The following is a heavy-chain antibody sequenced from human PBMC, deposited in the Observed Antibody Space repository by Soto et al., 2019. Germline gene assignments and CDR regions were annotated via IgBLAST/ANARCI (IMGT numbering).Heavy chain of an antibody. CDR2: ISYDGSNK. D-gene: IGHD2-21*02. Sequence: LRLSCAASGFTFSSYGMHWVRQAPGKGLEWVAVISYDGSNKYYADSVKGRFTISRDNSKNTLYLQMNSLRAEDTAVYYCAKDTLVVVTASNWFDPWGQGTLVTVSS. CDR3: AKDTLVVVTASNWFDP. J-gene: IGHJ5*02. V-gene: IGHV3-30*18. CDR1: GFTFSSYG.